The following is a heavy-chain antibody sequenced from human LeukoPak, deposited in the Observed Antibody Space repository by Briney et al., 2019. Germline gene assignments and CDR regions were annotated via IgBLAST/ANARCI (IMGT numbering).Heavy chain of an antibody. CDR1: GGTFSSYA. CDR3: ASDPGYCTNGVCPYYYYGMDV. D-gene: IGHD2-8*01. J-gene: IGHJ6*02. Sequence: SVKVSCKASGGTFSSYAISWVRQAPGQGLEWMGRIIPILGIANYAQKFQGRVTITADKSTSTAYMELSSLRSEDTAVYYCASDPGYCTNGVCPYYYYGMDVWGQGTTVTVSS. V-gene: IGHV1-69*04. CDR2: IIPILGIA.